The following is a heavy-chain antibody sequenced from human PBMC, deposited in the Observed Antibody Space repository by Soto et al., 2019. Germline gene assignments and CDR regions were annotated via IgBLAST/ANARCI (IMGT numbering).Heavy chain of an antibody. V-gene: IGHV1-69*06. CDR3: ARMGGSYLDS. J-gene: IGHJ5*01. Sequence: QVQLVQSGAEVKKPGSSVKVSCKASGGTFSSYAITWVRQAPGQGLDWMGEIIPIFGATNFAQKFQGRVTITADKSTTTGYMELSSLTSEDTAVYYCARMGGSYLDSWGQGALGTDSS. CDR2: IIPIFGAT. D-gene: IGHD2-15*01. CDR1: GGTFSSYA.